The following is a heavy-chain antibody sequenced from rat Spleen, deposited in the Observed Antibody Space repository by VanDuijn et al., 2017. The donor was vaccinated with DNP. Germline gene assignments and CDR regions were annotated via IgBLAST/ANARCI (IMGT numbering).Heavy chain of an antibody. CDR1: GFIFSNFW. J-gene: IGHJ2*01. CDR3: TTTHYYDGWFPFDY. V-gene: IGHV5-31*01. D-gene: IGHD1-12*02. CDR2: ISNTGDHT. Sequence: EVQLVESGGGPVQPGRSLKLSCIASGFIFSNFWMTWIRQAPGKGLEWVASISNTGDHTYYSDSVKGRFSLSRDNAKSTLYLQMNSLRSEDTATYYCTTTHYYDGWFPFDYWGQGVMVTVSS.